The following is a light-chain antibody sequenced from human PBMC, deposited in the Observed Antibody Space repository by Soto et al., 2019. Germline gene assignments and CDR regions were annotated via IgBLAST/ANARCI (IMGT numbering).Light chain of an antibody. CDR2: DAP. J-gene: IGKJ4*01. V-gene: IGKV3-11*01. CDR1: QSVGSY. Sequence: EIVLTQSPVTLSLSPGERATLSCRASQSVGSYFAWYQQKPGQAPRLLIYDAPSRATGIPVRFSGSGSGTDFTLTISSLEPEDFAVYYCQQRSDWPFTFGGGTRVEIK. CDR3: QQRSDWPFT.